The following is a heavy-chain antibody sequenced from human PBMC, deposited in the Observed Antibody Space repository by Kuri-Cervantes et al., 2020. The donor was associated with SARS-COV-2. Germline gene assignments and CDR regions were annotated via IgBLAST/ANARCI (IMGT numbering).Heavy chain of an antibody. D-gene: IGHD6-6*01. J-gene: IGHJ6*02. CDR3: ASWGYSSSDLGGDYYYYGMDV. Sequence: GESLKISCAASGFTVSSNYMSWVRQAPGKGLEWVSVIYSGGSTYYADSVKGRFTISRDNSKNTLYLQMNSLRAEDTAVYYCASWGYSSSDLGGDYYYYGMDVWGQGTTVTVSS. CDR1: GFTVSSNY. V-gene: IGHV3-53*01. CDR2: IYSGGST.